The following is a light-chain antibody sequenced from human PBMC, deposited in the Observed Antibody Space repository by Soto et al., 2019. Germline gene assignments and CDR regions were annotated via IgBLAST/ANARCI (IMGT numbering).Light chain of an antibody. CDR2: DAS. J-gene: IGKJ4*01. CDR3: QQRANWPRGT. CDR1: ETVNRY. V-gene: IGKV3-11*01. Sequence: EIVLTQFPATLSLSPGERATLSCRASETVNRYIAWYKQKPGQAPRLLIYDASTRATGIPARFSGSGSGTNFTLTISSLEPEDFAVYYCQQRANWPRGTFGGGTKV.